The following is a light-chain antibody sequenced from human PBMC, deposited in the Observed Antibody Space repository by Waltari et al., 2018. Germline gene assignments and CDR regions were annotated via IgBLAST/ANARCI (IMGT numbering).Light chain of an antibody. CDR2: EVD. CDR1: SSAVGSSDL. Sequence: SALTQPASVAASPGQSITISCTGSSSAVGSSDLVAWYQQHPGKAPHLLIYEVDKRPSGVSYRFSGSKSGNAASLTISGLQAEDEAHYFCSSYTYGGPWVFGGGTLLTVL. J-gene: IGLJ2*01. CDR3: SSYTYGGPWV. V-gene: IGLV2-23*02.